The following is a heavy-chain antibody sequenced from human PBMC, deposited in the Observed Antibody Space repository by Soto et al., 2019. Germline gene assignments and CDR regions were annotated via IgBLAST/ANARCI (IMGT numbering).Heavy chain of an antibody. CDR2: INRSGST. D-gene: IGHD2-2*01. J-gene: IGHJ5*02. V-gene: IGHV4-34*01. CDR3: ARAPRSIVVVPAAPRWFDP. CDR1: GGSFSGYY. Sequence: SETLSLTCAVYGGSFSGYYWSWIRQPPGKGLEWIGEINRSGSTNYNPSLKSRVTISVDTSKNQFSLKLSSVTAADTAVYYCARAPRSIVVVPAAPRWFDPWGQGTLVTVS.